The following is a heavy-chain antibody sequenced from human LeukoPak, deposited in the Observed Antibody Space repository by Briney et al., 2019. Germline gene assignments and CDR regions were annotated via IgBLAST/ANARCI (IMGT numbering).Heavy chain of an antibody. CDR3: AKSYDYVPNWFDP. CDR2: ISGSGGST. D-gene: IGHD5-12*01. V-gene: IGHV3-23*01. Sequence: GGSLRLSCAASGFTFSSYAMSWVRQAPGKGLEWVSTISGSGGSTYYADSVKGRFTISRDNSKNTLYLQMNSLRAEDTAAYYCAKSYDYVPNWFDPWGQGTLVTVSS. CDR1: GFTFSSYA. J-gene: IGHJ5*02.